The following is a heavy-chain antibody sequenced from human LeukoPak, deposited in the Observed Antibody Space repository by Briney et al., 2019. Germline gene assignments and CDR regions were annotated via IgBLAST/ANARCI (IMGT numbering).Heavy chain of an antibody. CDR1: GFTVSSNY. V-gene: IGHV3-53*01. CDR2: IYGGGST. Sequence: GSLRLSCAASGFTVSSNYMSWVRQAPGKGLEWVSVIYGGGSTYYADSVKGRFTISRDNSKNTLYLQMDSLRAEDTAVYYCARAVQRARDAFDIWGQGTMVTVSS. J-gene: IGHJ3*02. CDR3: ARAVQRARDAFDI.